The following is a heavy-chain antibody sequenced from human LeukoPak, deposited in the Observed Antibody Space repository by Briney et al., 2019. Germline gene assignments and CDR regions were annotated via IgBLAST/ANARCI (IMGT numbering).Heavy chain of an antibody. CDR3: ASARHGDYVWDY. CDR1: GYSFTYW. Sequence: GESLKISFKGSGYSFTYWIGWVRQMPGKGLEWVGIIYSGDSHAKYSPSFQGRVTISADKSISTAYLQWSSLEASDTAMYYCASARHGDYVWDYWGQGTLVTVSS. V-gene: IGHV5-51*01. J-gene: IGHJ4*02. CDR2: IYSGDSHA. D-gene: IGHD4-17*01.